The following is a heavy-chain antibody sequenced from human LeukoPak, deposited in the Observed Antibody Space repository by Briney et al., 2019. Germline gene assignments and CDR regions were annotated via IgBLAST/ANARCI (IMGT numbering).Heavy chain of an antibody. CDR1: GFTFSSYW. V-gene: IGHV3-7*03. Sequence: GGSLRVSCAASGFTFSSYWMSWVRQAPGKGLEWVANIKQDGSEKYCMDSVKGRFTVSRDNAKNSLYLQMNSLRAEDTAVYHCARVDGHAHWFDPRGQGTLVTVSS. CDR3: ARVDGHAHWFDP. CDR2: IKQDGSEK. J-gene: IGHJ5*02.